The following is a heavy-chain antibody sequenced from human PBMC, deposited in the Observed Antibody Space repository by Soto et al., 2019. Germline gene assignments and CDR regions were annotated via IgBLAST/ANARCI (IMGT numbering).Heavy chain of an antibody. CDR3: ATPKDCGEPAPFVVH. CDR2: ISGGGINR. J-gene: IGHJ4*02. V-gene: IGHV3-23*01. D-gene: IGHD4-17*01. Sequence: LRLSCAASGFTFSNYAKSWVRQAPGKGLEWVSAISGGGINRYNADSVKGRFSISRDNSKNTLYLHMNSLRVEDTAVFYCATPKDCGEPAPFVVHWGQGTLVTVSS. CDR1: GFTFSNYA.